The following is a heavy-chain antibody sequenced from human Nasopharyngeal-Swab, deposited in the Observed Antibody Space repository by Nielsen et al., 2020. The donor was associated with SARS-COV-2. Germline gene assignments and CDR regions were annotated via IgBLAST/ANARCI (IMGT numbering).Heavy chain of an antibody. Sequence: GESLKISCAASGFTFTNAWMTWVRQAPGKGLEWVGRINSNTDGGTTEYAAPAKGRFTISRDDSKNMLSLQMNSLKSEDTAVYYCTTDRYDGSGRHFDYWGQGTLVTVSS. CDR3: TTDRYDGSGRHFDY. CDR2: INSNTDGGTT. V-gene: IGHV3-15*01. J-gene: IGHJ4*02. CDR1: GFTFTNAW. D-gene: IGHD3-10*01.